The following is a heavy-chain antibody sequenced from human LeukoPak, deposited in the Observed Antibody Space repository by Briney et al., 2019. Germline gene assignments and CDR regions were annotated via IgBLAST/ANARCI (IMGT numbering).Heavy chain of an antibody. Sequence: PSETLSLTCTVSGGSISGYYGSWIRQPPGKGLECIGYIFYGGSTNYNPSLKSRVTISVDTSKNQFSLKLSSVTAADTAVYYCARRYFDWSTFDYWGQGTLVTVSS. D-gene: IGHD3-9*01. CDR3: ARRYFDWSTFDY. J-gene: IGHJ4*02. V-gene: IGHV4-59*08. CDR1: GGSISGYY. CDR2: IFYGGST.